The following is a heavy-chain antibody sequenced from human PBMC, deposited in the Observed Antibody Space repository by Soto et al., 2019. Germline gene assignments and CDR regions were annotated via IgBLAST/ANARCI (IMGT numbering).Heavy chain of an antibody. CDR3: ARDRYPGSGSPYPDY. V-gene: IGHV4-59*01. Sequence: PSETLSLTCTVSGDSLSNYYWSWIRQPPGKGLEWIGYIYYLGSTDYNPSLKSRVTISLDTSKKKFSLNLSSVTVADTAVYFCARDRYPGSGSPYPDYWGPGTLVTVSS. D-gene: IGHD3-10*01. J-gene: IGHJ4*02. CDR2: IYYLGST. CDR1: GDSLSNYY.